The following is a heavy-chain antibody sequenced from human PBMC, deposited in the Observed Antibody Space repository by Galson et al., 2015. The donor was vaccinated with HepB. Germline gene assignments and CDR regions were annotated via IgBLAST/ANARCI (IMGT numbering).Heavy chain of an antibody. CDR3: ARDPPAATFDY. Sequence: SLRLSCAASGFTFNIYGMSRVRQAPGKGLEWVANIKKDGSEKYYVDSVKGRFTISRDNAKNSLYLQMNSLRAEDTAVYYCARDPPAATFDYWGQGTLVTVSS. CDR1: GFTFNIYG. V-gene: IGHV3-7*01. D-gene: IGHD2-2*01. CDR2: IKKDGSEK. J-gene: IGHJ4*02.